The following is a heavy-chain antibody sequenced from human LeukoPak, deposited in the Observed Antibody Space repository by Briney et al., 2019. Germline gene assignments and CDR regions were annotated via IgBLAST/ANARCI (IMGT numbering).Heavy chain of an antibody. CDR2: ISSSGSTI. D-gene: IGHD5-18*01. Sequence: PGGSLRLSCAASGFTFSDYYMSWIRQAPGKGLEWVSYISSSGSTIYYADSVKGRFTISRDNAKNSLYLQMNSLRAEDTAVYYCARDVSRDTAMVDAFDYWGQGTLVTVSS. CDR3: ARDVSRDTAMVDAFDY. CDR1: GFTFSDYY. J-gene: IGHJ4*02. V-gene: IGHV3-11*04.